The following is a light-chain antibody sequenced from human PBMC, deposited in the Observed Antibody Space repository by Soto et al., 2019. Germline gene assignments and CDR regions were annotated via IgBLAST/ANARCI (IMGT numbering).Light chain of an antibody. CDR3: QQYNKWPIT. CDR2: RAS. CDR1: QSVGSL. Sequence: EIVLTQSPATLSVSPGEGANLSCRASQSVGSLLAWYQQKPGQAPRLLIYRASSRATGISGSFSGSGSGTEFTLTITSLQSEDFGVYYCQQYNKWPITFGQGTRLEIK. J-gene: IGKJ5*01. V-gene: IGKV3-15*01.